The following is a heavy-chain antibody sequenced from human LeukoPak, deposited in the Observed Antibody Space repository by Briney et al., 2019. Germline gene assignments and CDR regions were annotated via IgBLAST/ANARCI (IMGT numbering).Heavy chain of an antibody. D-gene: IGHD4-17*01. CDR2: ISGSGGST. CDR1: GFTFSSYG. Sequence: PGGTLRLSCAASGFTFSSYGMTWVRQAPGKGLEWVSAISGSGGSTYYADSVKGRFTISRDNSKNTLYLQMNSLRAEDTAVYYCAKIVAPPVTTYFSYWGQGTLVTVSS. J-gene: IGHJ4*02. CDR3: AKIVAPPVTTYFSY. V-gene: IGHV3-23*01.